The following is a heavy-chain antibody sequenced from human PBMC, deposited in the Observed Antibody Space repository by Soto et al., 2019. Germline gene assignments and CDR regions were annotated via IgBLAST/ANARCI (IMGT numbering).Heavy chain of an antibody. CDR2: IIPILGIA. J-gene: IGHJ4*02. CDR3: AREVGGVRYFEKYYFDY. V-gene: IGHV1-69*08. Sequence: QVQLVQSGAEVKKPGSSVKVSCKASGGTFSSYTISWVRQAPGQGLEWMGRIIPILGIANYAQKFQGRVTITADNATSTAYMELSSLRTEDTALYYCAREVGGVRYFEKYYFDYWGQGTLFTVSS. D-gene: IGHD3-9*01. CDR1: GGTFSSYT.